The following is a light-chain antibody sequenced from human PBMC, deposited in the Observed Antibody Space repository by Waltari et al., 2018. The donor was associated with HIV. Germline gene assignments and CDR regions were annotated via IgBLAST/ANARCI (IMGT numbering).Light chain of an antibody. CDR3: QQFDTSPPNT. Sequence: IVLTQSPGTLSFSPGETATLSCRASQSLDSSHFLAWYQQKPGQAPRLLIYGASNRATGVPDRCSGSGSRTDFTLTISGLEPEDFAVYYCQQFDTSPPNTFGQGTKLEIK. V-gene: IGKV3-20*01. CDR2: GAS. J-gene: IGKJ2*01. CDR1: QSLDSSHF.